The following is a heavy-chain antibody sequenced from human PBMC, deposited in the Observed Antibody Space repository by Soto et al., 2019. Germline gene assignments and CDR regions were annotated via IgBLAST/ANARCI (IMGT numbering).Heavy chain of an antibody. Sequence: EVQVLESGGGLVQPGGSLRLSCVISRLTFSNYALNWVRQAPGKGLEWVSSISGSGDTTYYADSVKGRFTISRDNSKNPLYLQMNSLRVGETALYYCAKADYRYSWAPGDYWGQGTLVTVSS. V-gene: IGHV3-23*01. J-gene: IGHJ4*02. CDR3: AKADYRYSWAPGDY. CDR1: RLTFSNYA. D-gene: IGHD5-18*01. CDR2: ISGSGDTT.